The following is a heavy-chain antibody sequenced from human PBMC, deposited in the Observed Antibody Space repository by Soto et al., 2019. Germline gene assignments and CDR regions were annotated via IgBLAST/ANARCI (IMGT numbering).Heavy chain of an antibody. J-gene: IGHJ4*02. D-gene: IGHD1-26*01. CDR1: GYTFSSYG. V-gene: IGHV1-18*01. CDR2: ISAYNGNT. Sequence: QVHLVQSGAEVKKPGASVKVSCKASGYTFSSYGINWVRQAPGQGLEWMGWISAYNGNTNSAEKFQGRVTMTTDTPTSTAYMELRSLTSDDTALYYCARDSVRSGSYSGYWGQGTPVTVSS. CDR3: ARDSVRSGSYSGY.